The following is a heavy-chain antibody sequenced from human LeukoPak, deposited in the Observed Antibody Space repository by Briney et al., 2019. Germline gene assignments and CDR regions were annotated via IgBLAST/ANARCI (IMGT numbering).Heavy chain of an antibody. J-gene: IGHJ4*02. D-gene: IGHD2-21*01. CDR2: VSPSDNTT. CDR3: AREWVVIAVTSSKYFDS. Sequence: PSETLSLTCSVSGGSISSGRYYWSWIRQPAGKGLEWIGRVSPSDNTTNYSPSLMSRVTISKDKSKNQFTLRVTSVTAADTAVYYCAREWVVIAVTSSKYFDSWGQGFLVTVSS. V-gene: IGHV4-61*02. CDR1: GGSISSGRYY.